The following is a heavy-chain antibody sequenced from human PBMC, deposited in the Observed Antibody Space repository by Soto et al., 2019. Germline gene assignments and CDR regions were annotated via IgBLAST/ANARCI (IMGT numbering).Heavy chain of an antibody. D-gene: IGHD4-17*01. V-gene: IGHV4-28*01. Sequence: QVQLQESGPGLVKPSDTLSLTCAVSGYSISSSNWWGWIRQPPGKGLEWIGYIYYSGSTYYNPSLKSRVXXXVXSAKHQFSLKLSSVTAVDTAVYYCARKNGVLDAFDIWGQGTMVTVSS. CDR1: GYSISSSNW. CDR2: IYYSGST. J-gene: IGHJ3*02. CDR3: ARKNGVLDAFDI.